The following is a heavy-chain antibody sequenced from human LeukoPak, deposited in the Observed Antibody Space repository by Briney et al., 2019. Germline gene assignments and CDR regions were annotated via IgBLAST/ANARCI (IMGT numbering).Heavy chain of an antibody. Sequence: GGSLRLSCSASGLTFTSYGMNWVRQAQGEGLEWVSGITASGSSTYYADSVKGRFTISRDNSKNTLYLQMSSLRADDTAVYYCARSYSYDSSGYYGAKWGQGTLVTVSS. CDR1: GLTFTSYG. J-gene: IGHJ4*02. V-gene: IGHV3-23*01. CDR3: ARSYSYDSSGYYGAK. D-gene: IGHD3-22*01. CDR2: ITASGSST.